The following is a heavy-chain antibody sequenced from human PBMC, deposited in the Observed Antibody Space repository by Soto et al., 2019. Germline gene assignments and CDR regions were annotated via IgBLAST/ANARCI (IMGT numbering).Heavy chain of an antibody. CDR3: VRLLGSKYYYAMDV. V-gene: IGHV3-23*01. CDR2: ISGGGGDT. CDR1: GFTFSIYA. J-gene: IGHJ6*02. Sequence: EVQLLESGGGLVQPGGSLRLSCAASGFTFSIYAMSWVRQAPGKGLEWVSVISGGGGDTYYADSVKGRFTISRDNSKNTLYLQMNSLRAEDTAVYYCVRLLGSKYYYAMDVWGQGTTVTVSS. D-gene: IGHD2-15*01.